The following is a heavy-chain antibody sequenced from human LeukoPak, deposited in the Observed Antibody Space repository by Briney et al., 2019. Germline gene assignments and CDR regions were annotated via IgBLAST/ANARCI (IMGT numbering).Heavy chain of an antibody. J-gene: IGHJ6*02. V-gene: IGHV3-21*01. CDR2: ISSSSSYI. D-gene: IGHD5-24*01. CDR3: ARTDLGWYYYGMDV. Sequence: GGSLRLSCAASGFTFSSYSMNWVRQAPGKGLEGVSSISSSSSYIYYADSVKGRFTISRDNAKNSLYLQMNSLRAEDTAVYYCARTDLGWYYYGMDVWGQGTTVTVSS. CDR1: GFTFSSYS.